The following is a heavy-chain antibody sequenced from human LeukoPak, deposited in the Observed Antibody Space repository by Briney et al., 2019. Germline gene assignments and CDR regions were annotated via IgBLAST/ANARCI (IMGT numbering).Heavy chain of an antibody. J-gene: IGHJ4*02. CDR2: MRGSGEAV. Sequence: GGSLRLPCAASGFTFSDYFMTWIRQAPGNGLEWIAHMRGSGEAVSYADSVRGRFTISRDNVKNSLYLQMNSLRAEDTAVYYCARLGVITAAGTYDYWGQGTLVTVSS. V-gene: IGHV3-11*01. CDR1: GFTFSDYF. CDR3: ARLGVITAAGTYDY. D-gene: IGHD6-13*01.